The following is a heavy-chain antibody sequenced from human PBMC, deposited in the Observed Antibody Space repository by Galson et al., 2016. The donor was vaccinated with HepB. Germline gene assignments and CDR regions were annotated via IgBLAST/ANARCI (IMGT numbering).Heavy chain of an antibody. CDR2: ISTYNGNT. V-gene: IGHV1-18*01. D-gene: IGHD1-26*01. J-gene: IGHJ6*02. CDR1: GYTFSSYG. CDR3: AREQEVGYGMDV. Sequence: SVKVSCKASGYTFSSYGINWVRQAPGQGLEWMGWISTYNGNTNYAQNLQGRVTMTTDTSTSTACMALRSLRSDDTAVYYCAREQEVGYGMDVGGQGTTVTASS.